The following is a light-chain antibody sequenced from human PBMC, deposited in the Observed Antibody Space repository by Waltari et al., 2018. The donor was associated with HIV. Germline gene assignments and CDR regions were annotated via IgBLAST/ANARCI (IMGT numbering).Light chain of an antibody. Sequence: QSVLTQPPSVSGTPGQRVSISCSTSRANIGENTVHWYQQVPGMAPKLVFWRNSRRPSGVSARCSASKSVTSASLAISWLQSEDEADYYCASWDDSLNGWVFGGGTTLTVL. CDR2: RNS. V-gene: IGLV1-44*01. CDR3: ASWDDSLNGWV. CDR1: RANIGENT. J-gene: IGLJ3*02.